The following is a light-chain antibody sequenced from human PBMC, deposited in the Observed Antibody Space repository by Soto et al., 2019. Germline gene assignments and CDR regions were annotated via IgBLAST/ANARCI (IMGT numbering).Light chain of an antibody. CDR2: KAS. CDR1: QSTSTW. Sequence: DIQMTQSPSTLSASVGDRVTITCRASQSTSTWLAWYQHKPGKAPNLLIYKASSLESGVPSRFSGSGSGTEFNLTISSLQPDDVATYYRQQYGRYRTFGQGTKVEIK. J-gene: IGKJ1*01. V-gene: IGKV1-5*03. CDR3: QQYGRYRT.